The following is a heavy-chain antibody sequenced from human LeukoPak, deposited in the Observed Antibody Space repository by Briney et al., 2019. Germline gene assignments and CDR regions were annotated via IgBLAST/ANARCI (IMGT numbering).Heavy chain of an antibody. CDR2: ISTSRSTI. CDR1: GFTFSNYE. Sequence: PGGSLRLSCAASGFTFSNYEMNWVRQTPGKGLEWVSYISTSRSTIYYADSVKGRFIISRDNAKNSLYLQMNSLRADDTAVYYCVRESCEITRLDYWGQGTLVTVSS. D-gene: IGHD3-10*01. J-gene: IGHJ4*02. CDR3: VRESCEITRLDY. V-gene: IGHV3-48*03.